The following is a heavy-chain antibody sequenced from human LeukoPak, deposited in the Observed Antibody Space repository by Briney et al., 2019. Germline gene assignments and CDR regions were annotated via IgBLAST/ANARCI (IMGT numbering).Heavy chain of an antibody. J-gene: IGHJ4*02. V-gene: IGHV3-30*02. CDR2: IRYDGSNK. CDR1: GFTFSSYG. D-gene: IGHD3-16*02. CDR3: AKEGPTYDYVWGSYRPSAHYYFDY. Sequence: PGGSLRLSCAASGFTFSSYGMHWVRQAPGKGLEWVAFIRYDGSNKYYADSVKGRFTISRDNSKNTLYLQMNSLRAEDTAVYYCAKEGPTYDYVWGSYRPSAHYYFDYWGQGTLVTVST.